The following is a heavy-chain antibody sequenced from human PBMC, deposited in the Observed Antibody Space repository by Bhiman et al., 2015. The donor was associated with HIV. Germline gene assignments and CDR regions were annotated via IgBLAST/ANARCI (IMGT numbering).Heavy chain of an antibody. CDR1: GFTFDDYA. CDR2: ISWDGGST. D-gene: IGHD6-19*01. Sequence: EVQLVESGGVVVQPGGSLRLSCAASGFTFDDYAMHWVRQAPGKGLEWVSLISWDGGSTYYADSVKGRFTISRDNSKNSRYLQMNSLRAEDTALYYCAKGYSSGWYGVDYWGRGTLGHRL. J-gene: IGHJ4*02. CDR3: AKGYSSGWYGVDY. V-gene: IGHV3-43D*03.